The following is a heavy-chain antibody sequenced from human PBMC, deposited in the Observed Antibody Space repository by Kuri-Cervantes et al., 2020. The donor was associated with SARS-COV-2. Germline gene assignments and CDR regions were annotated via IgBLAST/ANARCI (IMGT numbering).Heavy chain of an antibody. V-gene: IGHV4-59*05. D-gene: IGHD3-3*01. Sequence: GSLRLSCTVSGGSISSYYWSWIRQPPGKGLEWIGSIYYSGSTYYNPSLKSRVTISVGTSKNQFSLKLSSVTAADTAVYYCARLFLATEPNTIFGVGGYNWFDPWGQGTLVTVSS. J-gene: IGHJ5*02. CDR3: ARLFLATEPNTIFGVGGYNWFDP. CDR2: IYYSGST. CDR1: GGSISSYY.